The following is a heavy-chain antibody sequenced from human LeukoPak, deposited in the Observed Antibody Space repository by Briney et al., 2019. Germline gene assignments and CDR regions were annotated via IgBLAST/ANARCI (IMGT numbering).Heavy chain of an antibody. CDR1: GGSISSYY. Sequence: SETLSLTCTVSGGSISSYYWSWIRQPPGKGLEWIGYIYYSGSTNYNPSLKSRVTISVDTSKNQFSLKLSSVTAADTAVYYCARVPYGGNSPYFDYWGQGTLVTVSS. J-gene: IGHJ4*02. D-gene: IGHD4-23*01. V-gene: IGHV4-59*01. CDR3: ARVPYGGNSPYFDY. CDR2: IYYSGST.